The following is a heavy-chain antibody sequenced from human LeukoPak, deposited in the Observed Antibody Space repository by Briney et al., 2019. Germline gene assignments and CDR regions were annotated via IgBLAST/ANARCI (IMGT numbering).Heavy chain of an antibody. CDR3: AKDGRPKRGCSSTSCLNYLDY. CDR1: GFTFSSYG. Sequence: GGSLRLSCAASGFTFSSYGMHWVRQAPGKGLEWVAFIRYDGSNKYYADSVKGRFTISRDNSENTLYLQMNSLRAEDTAVYYCAKDGRPKRGCSSTSCLNYLDYWGQGTLVTVSS. J-gene: IGHJ4*02. D-gene: IGHD2-2*01. V-gene: IGHV3-30*02. CDR2: IRYDGSNK.